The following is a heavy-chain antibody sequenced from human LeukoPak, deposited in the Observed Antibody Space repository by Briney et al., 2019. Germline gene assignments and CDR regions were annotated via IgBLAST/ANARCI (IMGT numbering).Heavy chain of an antibody. V-gene: IGHV3-7*01. D-gene: IGHD6-13*01. Sequence: PGGSLRLSCAASGFTVSSNYMSWVRQAPGKGLEWVANIEQDGSEKYYVDSVKGRFTISRDNAKNSLYLQMNSLRAEDTAVYYCARVSSLYYYYMDVWGKGTTVTISS. CDR2: IEQDGSEK. CDR3: ARVSSLYYYYMDV. J-gene: IGHJ6*03. CDR1: GFTVSSNY.